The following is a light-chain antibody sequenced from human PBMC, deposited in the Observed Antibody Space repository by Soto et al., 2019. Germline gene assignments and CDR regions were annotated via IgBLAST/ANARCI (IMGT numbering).Light chain of an antibody. CDR1: QSVANY. Sequence: IVLSQSTGPLSFSPGESATLSWRASQSVANYLAWYQQKPGQTPRLLMYGASTRATGFPARFSGSGSGTEFTLTISSLQSEDFAVYYCQQYNNWPPITFGQGTRLEI. CDR3: QQYNNWPPIT. V-gene: IGKV3-15*01. CDR2: GAS. J-gene: IGKJ5*01.